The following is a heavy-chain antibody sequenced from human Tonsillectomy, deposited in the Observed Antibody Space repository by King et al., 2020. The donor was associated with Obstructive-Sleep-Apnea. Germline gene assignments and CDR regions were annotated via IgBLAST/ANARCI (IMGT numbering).Heavy chain of an antibody. CDR1: GITFSSYS. Sequence: VQLVESGGGLVQPGGSLRLSCAASGITFSSYSMNCVRQAPGKGLEWGSYISSITSTISYADAVTGRFTISRDNAKNSLYLQMNSLRAEDTAVYYCATGGPDAFDFWGRGTMVTVSS. CDR2: ISSITSTI. D-gene: IGHD3-16*01. J-gene: IGHJ3*01. V-gene: IGHV3-48*04. CDR3: ATGGPDAFDF.